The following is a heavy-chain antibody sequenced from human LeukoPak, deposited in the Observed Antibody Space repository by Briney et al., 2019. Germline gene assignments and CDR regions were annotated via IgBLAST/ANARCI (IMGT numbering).Heavy chain of an antibody. V-gene: IGHV4-4*02. CDR2: IYHSGST. CDR1: GGSISSSNW. CDR3: ARDRYYYDSSGYLFQYFDY. D-gene: IGHD3-22*01. J-gene: IGHJ4*02. Sequence: PSGTLSLTCAVSGGSISSSNWWSWVRQPPGKGLEWIGEIYHSGSTNYNPSLKSRVTISVDKSKNQFSLKLSSVTAADTAVYYCARDRYYYDSSGYLFQYFDYWGQGTLVTVSS.